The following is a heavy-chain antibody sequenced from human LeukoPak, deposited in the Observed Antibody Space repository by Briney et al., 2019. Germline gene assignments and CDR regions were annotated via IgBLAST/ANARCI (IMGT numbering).Heavy chain of an antibody. CDR2: ITSSSNYI. J-gene: IGHJ4*02. Sequence: GGPVRLSCAASGFTFSIYSMNWVRQAPGKGLEWLSSITSSSNYIYYADSVKGRFTISRDNVQNSLYLQMNSLRAEDTAMYYCARDRGYFDNWGQGTVDPVSS. CDR1: GFTFSIYS. V-gene: IGHV3-21*01. CDR3: ARDRGYFDN.